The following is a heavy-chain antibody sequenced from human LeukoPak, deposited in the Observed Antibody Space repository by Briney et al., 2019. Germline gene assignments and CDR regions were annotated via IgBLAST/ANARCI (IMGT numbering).Heavy chain of an antibody. CDR1: GFTFSNFW. V-gene: IGHV3-30*02. CDR2: IRYDGSNK. J-gene: IGHJ4*02. CDR3: AKDRIVGATFGY. D-gene: IGHD1-26*01. Sequence: GGSLRLSCAVSGFTFSNFWMSWVRQAPGKGLEWVAFIRYDGSNKYYADSVKGRFTISRDNSKNTLYLQMNSLRAEDTAVYYCAKDRIVGATFGYWGQGTLVTVSS.